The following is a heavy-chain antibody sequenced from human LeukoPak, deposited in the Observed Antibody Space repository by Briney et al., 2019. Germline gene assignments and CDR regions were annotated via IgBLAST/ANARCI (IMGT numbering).Heavy chain of an antibody. CDR1: GGTFSSYA. D-gene: IGHD5-18*01. V-gene: IGHV1-69*05. CDR3: ARVQLWDGGADY. CDR2: IIPIFGTA. Sequence: SVKVSCKASGGTFSSYAISWVRQAPGQGLEWMGRIIPIFGTANYAQKFQGRVTITTDESTSTAYMELSSLRSEDTAVYYCARVQLWDGGADYWGQGTLVTVSS. J-gene: IGHJ4*02.